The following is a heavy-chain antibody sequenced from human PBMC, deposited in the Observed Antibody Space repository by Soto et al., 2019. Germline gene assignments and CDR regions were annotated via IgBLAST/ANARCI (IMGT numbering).Heavy chain of an antibody. CDR3: TTSTGSGWYAFDY. V-gene: IGHV3-15*01. D-gene: IGHD6-19*01. J-gene: IGHJ4*02. CDR2: IKSKTDGGTT. CDR1: GFSFSNAW. Sequence: PGGSLRLSCAASGFSFSNAWMSWVRQAPGKGLEWVGRIKSKTDGGTTDYAAPVKDRFTISRDDSKNTLYLQMNSLKTEDTAVYYCTTSTGSGWYAFDYWGQGTLVTVSS.